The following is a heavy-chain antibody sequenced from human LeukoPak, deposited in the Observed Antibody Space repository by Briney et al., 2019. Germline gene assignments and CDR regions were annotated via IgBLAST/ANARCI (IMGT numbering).Heavy chain of an antibody. J-gene: IGHJ5*02. CDR3: ARDEVDGDYRWFDP. D-gene: IGHD4-17*01. CDR2: IYYSGST. CDR1: GGSISSYY. V-gene: IGHV4-59*01. Sequence: SETLSLTCTVSGGSISSYYWSWIRQPPGKGLEWIGYIYYSGSTNYNPSLKSRVTVSVDTSKNQFSPKLSSVAAADTAVYYCARDEVDGDYRWFDPWGQGTLVTVSS.